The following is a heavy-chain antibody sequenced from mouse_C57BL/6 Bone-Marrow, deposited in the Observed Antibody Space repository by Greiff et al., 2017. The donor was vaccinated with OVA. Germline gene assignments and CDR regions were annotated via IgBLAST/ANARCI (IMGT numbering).Heavy chain of an antibody. J-gene: IGHJ1*03. Sequence: QVHVKQSGAELARPGASVKLSCKASGYTFTSYGISWVKQRTGQGLEWIGEIYPRSGNTYYNEKFKGKATLTADKSSSTAYMELRSLTSEDSAVYFCARSRDWYFDVWGTGTTVTVSS. CDR2: IYPRSGNT. CDR1: GYTFTSYG. V-gene: IGHV1-81*01. CDR3: ARSRDWYFDV.